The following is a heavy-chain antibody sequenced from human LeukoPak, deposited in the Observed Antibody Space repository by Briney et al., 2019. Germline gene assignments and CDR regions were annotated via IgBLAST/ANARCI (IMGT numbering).Heavy chain of an antibody. CDR3: ARVAGGRYCSSTSYYMRGWFDP. CDR1: RGTFSSYA. J-gene: IGHJ5*02. Sequence: GASVKVSCKASRGTFSSYAISWVRQAPGQGLEWMGGIIPIFGKANYAQKFQGRVTITADESTSTAYMELSSLRSEDTAVYYCARVAGGRYCSSTSYYMRGWFDPWGQGTLVTVSS. V-gene: IGHV1-69*13. CDR2: IIPIFGKA. D-gene: IGHD2-2*02.